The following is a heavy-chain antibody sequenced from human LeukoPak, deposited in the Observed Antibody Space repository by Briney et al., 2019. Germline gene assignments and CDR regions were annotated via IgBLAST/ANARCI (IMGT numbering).Heavy chain of an antibody. CDR3: ARAGSSGWYYVARFDY. D-gene: IGHD6-19*01. J-gene: IGHJ4*02. CDR1: GYTFTGYY. V-gene: IGHV1-69*13. Sequence: ASVKVSCKASGYTFTGYYMHWVRQAPGQGLEWMGGIIPIFGTANYAQKFQGRVTITADESTSTAYMELSSLRSEDTAVYYCARAGSSGWYYVARFDYWGQGTLVTVSS. CDR2: IIPIFGTA.